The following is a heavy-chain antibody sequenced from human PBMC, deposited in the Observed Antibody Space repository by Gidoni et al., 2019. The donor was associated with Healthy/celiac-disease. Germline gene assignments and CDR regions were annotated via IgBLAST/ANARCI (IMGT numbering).Heavy chain of an antibody. Sequence: QVQLQQSGPGLVKPSQTLSLTCAISGDRVSSNSAAWNWIRQSPSRGLEWLGRTYYRSKWYNDYAVSVKSRITIHPDTSKNQFSLQLNSVTPEDTAVYYCARDPVSGVSWGYSSSSWFDPWGQGTLVTVSS. CDR1: GDRVSSNSAA. CDR2: TYYRSKWYN. V-gene: IGHV6-1*01. D-gene: IGHD6-6*01. J-gene: IGHJ5*02. CDR3: ARDPVSGVSWGYSSSSWFDP.